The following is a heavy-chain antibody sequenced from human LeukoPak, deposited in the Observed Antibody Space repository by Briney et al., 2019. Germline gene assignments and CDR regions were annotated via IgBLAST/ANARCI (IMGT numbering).Heavy chain of an antibody. V-gene: IGHV1-69*05. CDR1: GGTFSSYA. CDR3: ARDCSGVVTNDDAFDI. J-gene: IGHJ3*02. Sequence: SVKVSCKASGGTFSSYAISWVRQAPGQGLEWMGGIIPIFGTANYAQKFQGRVTITTDESTSTAYMELSSLRSEDTAVYYCARDCSGVVTNDDAFDIWGQGTMVTVSS. CDR2: IIPIFGTA. D-gene: IGHD3-3*01.